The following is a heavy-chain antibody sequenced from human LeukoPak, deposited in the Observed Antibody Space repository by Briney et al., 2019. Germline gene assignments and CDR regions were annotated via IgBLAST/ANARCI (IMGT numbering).Heavy chain of an antibody. Sequence: GGSLRLSCAASGFTFSSYAMSWVRQAPGKGLEWVSAISGSGGSTYYADSVKGRFTISRDNSKNTLYLQMNSLRAEDTAVYYCAKDGVVGEEDFWSGYYNWFDPWGQGTLVTVSS. CDR2: ISGSGGST. J-gene: IGHJ5*02. CDR3: AKDGVVGEEDFWSGYYNWFDP. V-gene: IGHV3-23*01. D-gene: IGHD3-3*01. CDR1: GFTFSSYA.